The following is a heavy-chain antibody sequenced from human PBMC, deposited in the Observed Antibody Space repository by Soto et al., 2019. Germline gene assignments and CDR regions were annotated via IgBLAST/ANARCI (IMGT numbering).Heavy chain of an antibody. CDR1: GFTFSSYS. CDR2: ISSSSSYI. V-gene: IGHV3-21*01. J-gene: IGHJ6*02. Sequence: GGSLRLSCAASGFTFSSYSMNWVRQAPGKGLEWVSSISSSSSYIYYADSVKGRFTISRDNAKNSLYLQMNSLRAEDTAVYYCARAQYYDYVWGSRPSDYCGMHVWGQGTTVTVSS. CDR3: ARAQYYDYVWGSRPSDYCGMHV. D-gene: IGHD3-16*01.